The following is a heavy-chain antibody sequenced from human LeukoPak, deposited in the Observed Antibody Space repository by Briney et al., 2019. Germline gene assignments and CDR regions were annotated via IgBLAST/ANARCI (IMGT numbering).Heavy chain of an antibody. CDR3: ARLRPKDPWVIAVVGATTYFDY. V-gene: IGHV5-51*01. D-gene: IGHD1-26*01. CDR2: IYPGDSDT. CDR1: GYSFTSYW. J-gene: IGHJ4*02. Sequence: HGESLKISCKGSGYSFTSYWIGWVRQMPGKGLEWMGIIYPGDSDTRYSPSFQGQVTISADKSISTAYLQWSSLKASDTAMYYCARLRPKDPWVIAVVGATTYFDYWGQGTLVPVSS.